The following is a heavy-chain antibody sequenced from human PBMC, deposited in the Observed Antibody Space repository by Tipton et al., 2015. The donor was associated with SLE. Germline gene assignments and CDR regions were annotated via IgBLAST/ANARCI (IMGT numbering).Heavy chain of an antibody. CDR2: IYYSGST. V-gene: IGHV4-39*07. CDR3: ARDQSSGSAFDY. CDR1: GGSISSSSYY. D-gene: IGHD6-19*01. J-gene: IGHJ4*02. Sequence: TLSLTCTVSGGSISSSSYYWGWIRQPPGKGLEWIGSIYYSGSTYYNPSLKSRVTISVDTSKNQFSLKLSSVTAADTAVYYCARDQSSGSAFDYWGQGTLVTVSS.